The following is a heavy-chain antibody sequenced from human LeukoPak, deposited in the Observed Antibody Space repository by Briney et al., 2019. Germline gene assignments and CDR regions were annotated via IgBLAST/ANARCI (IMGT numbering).Heavy chain of an antibody. V-gene: IGHV3-23*01. CDR2: ISAAAHST. Sequence: PGGSLRLSCAASGFTFNDHAMYWVRQAPGKGLEWVSGISAAAHSTYYADSVKGRFTISRDNSKNTLYLQMDSLRAEDTAVYYCAKTPGISVNGVDYWGQGTLVTVSS. D-gene: IGHD6-19*01. CDR3: AKTPGISVNGVDY. J-gene: IGHJ4*02. CDR1: GFTFNDHA.